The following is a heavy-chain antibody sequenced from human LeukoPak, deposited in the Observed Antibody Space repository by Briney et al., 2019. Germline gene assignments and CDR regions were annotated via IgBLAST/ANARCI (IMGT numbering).Heavy chain of an antibody. J-gene: IGHJ5*02. CDR3: AREGIYYYGTLENWFDP. Sequence: SETLSLTCTVSGGSISSYHWSWLPQPAGKGREWLRHIYTSGSTNYNTSLKSRVTMSVDTSKNEYSLKLSSVTAADSAVYYCAREGIYYYGTLENWFDPWGQGTLVTVSS. CDR2: IYTSGST. V-gene: IGHV4-4*07. CDR1: GGSISSYH. D-gene: IGHD3-10*01.